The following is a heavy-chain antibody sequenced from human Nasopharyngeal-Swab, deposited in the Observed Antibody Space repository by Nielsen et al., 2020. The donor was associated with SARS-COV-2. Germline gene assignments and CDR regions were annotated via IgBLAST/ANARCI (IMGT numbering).Heavy chain of an antibody. J-gene: IGHJ4*02. V-gene: IGHV5-10-1*01. CDR3: AGGSSGWPDY. CDR2: IDPSDSYT. CDR1: GYSFTSYW. D-gene: IGHD6-19*01. Sequence: GESLQISCKGSGYSFTSYWISWVRQMPGKGLEWMGRIDPSDSYTNYSPSFQGHVTISADKSISTAYLQWSSLKASDTATYYCAGGSSGWPDYWGQGTLVTVSS.